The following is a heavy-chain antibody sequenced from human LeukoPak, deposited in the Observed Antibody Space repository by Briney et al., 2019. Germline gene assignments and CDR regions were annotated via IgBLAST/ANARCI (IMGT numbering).Heavy chain of an antibody. V-gene: IGHV3-30*04. J-gene: IGHJ4*02. CDR2: ITFDGSNK. CDR3: ARDAAYYYGSGSFLGY. CDR1: GFTFGNYA. D-gene: IGHD3-10*01. Sequence: GRSLRLSCAAAGFTFGNYAMHWVRQAPGEGLEWVAVITFDGSNKYFADSVRGRFTRPSDNSKNTLNLQMNSMRAEDTAVYYCARDAAYYYGSGSFLGYWGQGTLVTVSS.